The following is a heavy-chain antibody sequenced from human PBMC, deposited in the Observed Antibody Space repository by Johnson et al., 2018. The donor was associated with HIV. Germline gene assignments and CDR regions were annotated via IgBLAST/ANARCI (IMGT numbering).Heavy chain of an antibody. CDR1: GFTFSSYA. V-gene: IGHV3-23*04. D-gene: IGHD6-25*01. CDR3: AKDCRDSGTFDI. J-gene: IGHJ3*02. CDR2: ISGSGGST. Sequence: EVQLVESGGGLVQPGGSLRLSCAASGFTFSSYAMSWVRQAPGKGLEWVSAISGSGGSTYYADSVKGRFTISRDNSKNTLYLQMNSLRVEDTALYYCAKDCRDSGTFDIWGQGTMVTVSS.